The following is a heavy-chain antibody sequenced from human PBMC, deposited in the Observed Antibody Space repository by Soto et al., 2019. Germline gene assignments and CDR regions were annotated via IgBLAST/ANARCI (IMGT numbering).Heavy chain of an antibody. CDR2: INSDGSST. Sequence: EVQLVESGGGLVQPGGSLRLSCAASGFTFSSYWMHWVRQAPGKGLVWVSHINSDGSSTSYADSVKGRFTISRDNAKNTLYLQMNSLRAEDTAVYYCARDLEIFGVVSSVYWGQGTLVTVSS. V-gene: IGHV3-74*01. CDR3: ARDLEIFGVVSSVY. J-gene: IGHJ4*02. CDR1: GFTFSSYW. D-gene: IGHD3-3*01.